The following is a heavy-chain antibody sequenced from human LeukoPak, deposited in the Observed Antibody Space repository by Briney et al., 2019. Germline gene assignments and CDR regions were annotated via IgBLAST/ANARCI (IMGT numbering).Heavy chain of an antibody. CDR1: GFTFSSYE. J-gene: IGHJ5*02. CDR2: ISKSGITM. V-gene: IGHV3-48*03. CDR3: ARVVWFDP. Sequence: PGGSLRLSCAASGFTFSSYEMNWVRQAPGKGLEWVSYISKSGITMYYADSVKGRFTISRDNAKNSLYLQMNSLRAEDTAVYYCARVVWFDPWGQGTLVTVSS.